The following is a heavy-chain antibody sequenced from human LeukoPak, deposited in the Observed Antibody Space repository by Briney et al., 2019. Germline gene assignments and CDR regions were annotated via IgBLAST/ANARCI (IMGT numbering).Heavy chain of an antibody. V-gene: IGHV4-59*12. CDR2: IYYSEST. CDR3: ATVWPKGYWFDP. J-gene: IGHJ5*02. CDR1: GNSISSYY. D-gene: IGHD1-1*01. Sequence: SETLSLTCTVSGNSISSYYWSWIRQPPGKGLEWIGYIYYSESTNYNPSLKSRVTISVDTSKNQFSLKLSSVAAADTAVYYCATVWPKGYWFDPWGQGTLVTVSS.